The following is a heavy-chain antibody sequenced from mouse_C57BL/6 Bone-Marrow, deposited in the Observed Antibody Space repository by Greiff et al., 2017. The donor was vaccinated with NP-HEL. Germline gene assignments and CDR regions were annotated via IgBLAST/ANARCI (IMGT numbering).Heavy chain of an antibody. CDR1: GFSLSTSGMG. D-gene: IGHD1-1*01. V-gene: IGHV8-12*01. Sequence: QVTLKVSGPGILQSSQTLSLTCSFSGFSLSTSGMGVSWIRQPSGKGLEWLAHIYWDDDKRYNPSLKSRLTISKDTSRNQVFLKITSVDTADTATYYCARRADLHYGSSYEGWYFDVWGTGTTVTVSS. CDR3: ARRADLHYGSSYEGWYFDV. CDR2: IYWDDDK. J-gene: IGHJ1*03.